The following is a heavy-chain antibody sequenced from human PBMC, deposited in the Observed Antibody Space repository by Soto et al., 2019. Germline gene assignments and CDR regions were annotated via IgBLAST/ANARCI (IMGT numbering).Heavy chain of an antibody. Sequence: GGSLRLSCAASGFTFSSYAMSWVRQAPGKGLEWVSAISGSGGSTYYAVSGKGPFTISRDNTKNTLYLQMNSLRAEDTSLYYCANDSSGWYWYFDLWGRGTLVTVSS. V-gene: IGHV3-23*01. J-gene: IGHJ2*01. CDR2: ISGSGGST. CDR3: ANDSSGWYWYFDL. D-gene: IGHD6-19*01. CDR1: GFTFSSYA.